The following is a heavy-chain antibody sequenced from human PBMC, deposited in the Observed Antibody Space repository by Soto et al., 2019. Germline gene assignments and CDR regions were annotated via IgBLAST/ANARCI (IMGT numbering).Heavy chain of an antibody. CDR2: INHSGST. V-gene: IGHV4-34*01. CDR3: ERVGWFGELLGIDY. Sequence: SETLSLTCAVYGGSFSGYYWSWLRQPPGKGLEWIGEINHSGSTNYNPSLKSRVTISVDTSKNQFSLKLSSVTAADTAVYYCERVGWFGELLGIDYWGQGTLVTVSP. CDR1: GGSFSGYY. D-gene: IGHD3-10*01. J-gene: IGHJ4*02.